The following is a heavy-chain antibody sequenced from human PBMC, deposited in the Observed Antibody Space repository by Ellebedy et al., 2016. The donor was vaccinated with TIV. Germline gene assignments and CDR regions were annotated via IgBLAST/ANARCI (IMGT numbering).Heavy chain of an antibody. Sequence: HWVRQAPGQRLEWMGWINAGNGNTKYSQKFQGRVTITRDTSASTAYMELSSLRSEDTAVYYCARDRDYGTFDYWGQGTLVTVSS. CDR3: ARDRDYGTFDY. CDR2: INAGNGNT. J-gene: IGHJ4*02. D-gene: IGHD4-17*01. V-gene: IGHV1-3*01.